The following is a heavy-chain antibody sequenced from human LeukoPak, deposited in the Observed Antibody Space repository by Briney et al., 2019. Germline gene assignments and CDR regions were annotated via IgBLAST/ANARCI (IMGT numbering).Heavy chain of an antibody. CDR1: GFTFSSYS. Sequence: GGSLRLSCAASGFTFSSYSMNWVRQAPGKGLEWVSSISSSSSYIYYADSVKGRFTISRDNAENSLYLQMNSLRAEDTAVYYCARENYYYYYMDVWGKGTTVTVSS. J-gene: IGHJ6*03. CDR3: ARENYYYYYMDV. V-gene: IGHV3-21*01. CDR2: ISSSSSYI.